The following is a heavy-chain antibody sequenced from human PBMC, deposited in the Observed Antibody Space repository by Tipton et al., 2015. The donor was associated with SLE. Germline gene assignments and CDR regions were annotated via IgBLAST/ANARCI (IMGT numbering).Heavy chain of an antibody. CDR1: GASITSLNW. CDR3: ARHLGVIVAFEV. V-gene: IGHV4-4*02. Sequence: TLSLTCTVSGASITSLNWWTWVRQPPGKGLEWIGEVHHSGTTNYNPSFKSRVTISADTSNNQFSLELRSVTAADTAVYYCARHLGVIVAFEVWGQGTVLTVSS. J-gene: IGHJ3*01. D-gene: IGHD3-10*01. CDR2: VHHSGTT.